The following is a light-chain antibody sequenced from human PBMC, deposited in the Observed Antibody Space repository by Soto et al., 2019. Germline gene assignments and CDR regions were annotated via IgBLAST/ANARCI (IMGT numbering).Light chain of an antibody. CDR1: SSNIGAGYD. CDR3: QSYDTNLSAWV. V-gene: IGLV1-40*01. Sequence: QSVLTQPPSVSGARGQRVTISCTGSSSNIGAGYDVHWYQHLPGTAPKLLIYGNNNRPSGVPDRFSGSKSGTSASLAITGLQAEDEADYYCQSYDTNLSAWVFGGGTKLTVL. J-gene: IGLJ3*02. CDR2: GNN.